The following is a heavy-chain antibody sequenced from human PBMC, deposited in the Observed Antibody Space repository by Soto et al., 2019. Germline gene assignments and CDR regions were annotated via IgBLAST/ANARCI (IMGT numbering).Heavy chain of an antibody. CDR3: ARDLSTITIFGWEYGMAV. Sequence: EVQLVESGGGLVKPGGSLRLSCAASGFTFSTYGMNWVRQAPGKGLEWVSSITSSGTYVYFADSVKGRFTISRDNAQSSLYRQMYSLRAEDTAVYYCARDLSTITIFGWEYGMAVWGQGTTVTVSS. J-gene: IGHJ6*02. D-gene: IGHD3-3*01. CDR1: GFTFSTYG. CDR2: ITSSGTYV. V-gene: IGHV3-21*01.